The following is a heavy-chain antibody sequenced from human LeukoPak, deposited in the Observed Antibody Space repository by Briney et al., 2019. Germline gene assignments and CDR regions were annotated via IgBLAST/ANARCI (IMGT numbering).Heavy chain of an antibody. Sequence: ASVKVSCKASGYTFTSYGISWVRQAPGQGLEWMGWISAYNGNTNYAQKLQGRGTMTTDTSTSTAYMELRSLRSDDTAVYYCAREEDSYPAAMFTSDYWGQGTLVTVSS. CDR2: ISAYNGNT. CDR3: AREEDSYPAAMFTSDY. D-gene: IGHD2-2*01. V-gene: IGHV1-18*01. CDR1: GYTFTSYG. J-gene: IGHJ4*02.